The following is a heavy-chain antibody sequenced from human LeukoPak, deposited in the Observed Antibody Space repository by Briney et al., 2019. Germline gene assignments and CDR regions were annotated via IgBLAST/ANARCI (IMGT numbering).Heavy chain of an antibody. Sequence: GGSLRLSCAASGFTFSSCAMSWVRQAPGKGLEWVPAISGSGGSIYYADSVKGRFTISRDNAKNSLYLQMNSLRAEDTAVYYCARWRSFWAFDIWGQGTMVTVSS. CDR2: ISGSGGSI. D-gene: IGHD1-26*01. CDR3: ARWRSFWAFDI. V-gene: IGHV3-23*01. J-gene: IGHJ3*02. CDR1: GFTFSSCA.